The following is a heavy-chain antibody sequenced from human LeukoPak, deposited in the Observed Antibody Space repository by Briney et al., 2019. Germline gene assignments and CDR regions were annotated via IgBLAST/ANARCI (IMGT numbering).Heavy chain of an antibody. Sequence: GGSLRLSCAASGFTFSSYSMNWVRQAPGKGLEWVSSISSSSRYIYYSDSVKGRFTISSDNAKNSLYLQMNSLRAEDTAVYYCARDRQQLVDYWGQGTLVTVSS. J-gene: IGHJ4*02. CDR2: ISSSSRYI. V-gene: IGHV3-21*01. CDR3: ARDRQQLVDY. D-gene: IGHD6-13*01. CDR1: GFTFSSYS.